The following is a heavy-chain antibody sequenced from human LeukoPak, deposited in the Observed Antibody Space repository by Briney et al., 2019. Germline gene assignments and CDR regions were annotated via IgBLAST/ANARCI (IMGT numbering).Heavy chain of an antibody. Sequence: SETLSLTCAVYGGSFSGYYWSWIRQPPGKGLEWIGEINHSGSTNYNPSLKSRVTISVDTSKNQFSLKLSSVTAADTAVYYCASSSWLRDANFDSWGQGTLVTVSS. V-gene: IGHV4-34*01. J-gene: IGHJ4*02. CDR3: ASSSWLRDANFDS. CDR2: INHSGST. D-gene: IGHD2-2*01. CDR1: GGSFSGYY.